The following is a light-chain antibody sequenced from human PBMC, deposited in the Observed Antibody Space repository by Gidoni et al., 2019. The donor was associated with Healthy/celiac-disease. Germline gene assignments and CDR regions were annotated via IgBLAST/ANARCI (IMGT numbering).Light chain of an antibody. J-gene: IGLJ2*01. Sequence: SYEPTQPPSVSVSPGQPASITCPGDKLGDKYACWYQQQPGQSPVLVIYQDSKRPSGIPERFSGSSSGNTATLTISGTQAMDEADYYCQAWDSSTAKDVVFGGGTKLTVL. V-gene: IGLV3-1*01. CDR3: QAWDSSTAKDVV. CDR1: KLGDKY. CDR2: QDS.